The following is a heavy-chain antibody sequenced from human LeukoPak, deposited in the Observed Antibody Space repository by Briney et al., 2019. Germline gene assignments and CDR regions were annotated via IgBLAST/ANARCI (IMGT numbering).Heavy chain of an antibody. Sequence: ASVKVSCKASGYIFASYGISWVRQAPGQGLELMGWISAYNGDTKYAQNLQGRVTLTTDTSTGTAYMELRSLTSDDTALYYCARDTALIITPGGPDYWGRGTLITVSS. CDR3: ARDTALIITPGGPDY. CDR1: GYIFASYG. V-gene: IGHV1-18*01. D-gene: IGHD3-10*01. J-gene: IGHJ4*02. CDR2: ISAYNGDT.